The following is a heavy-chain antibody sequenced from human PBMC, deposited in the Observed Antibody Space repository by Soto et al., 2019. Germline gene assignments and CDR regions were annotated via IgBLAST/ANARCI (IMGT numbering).Heavy chain of an antibody. CDR3: ARVGGPHRLIQLWSLDY. Sequence: GGSLRLSCAASGFTFSDHYMDWVRQAPGKGLEWVGRTRNKANSYTTEYAASVKGRFTISRDDSKNSLYLQMNSLKTEDTAVYYCARVGGPHRLIQLWSLDYWGQGTLVTVSS. D-gene: IGHD5-18*01. V-gene: IGHV3-72*01. J-gene: IGHJ4*02. CDR2: TRNKANSYTT. CDR1: GFTFSDHY.